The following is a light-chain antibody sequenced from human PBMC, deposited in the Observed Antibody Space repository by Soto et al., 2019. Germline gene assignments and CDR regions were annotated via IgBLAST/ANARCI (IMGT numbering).Light chain of an antibody. Sequence: EIVLTQSPAALSVSPGERATLSCRASQRISINLAWYQQRPGQSPRLLIYDASTRATGIPAGFSGSGSETEFTLTISGVQSEDFAVYYCQQYDKWPITFGPGTKVAIK. CDR2: DAS. J-gene: IGKJ3*01. V-gene: IGKV3-15*01. CDR3: QQYDKWPIT. CDR1: QRISIN.